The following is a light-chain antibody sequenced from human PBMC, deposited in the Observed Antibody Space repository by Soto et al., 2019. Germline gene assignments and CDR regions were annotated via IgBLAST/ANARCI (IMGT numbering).Light chain of an antibody. Sequence: EIVLTQSPGTLSLSPGERATLSCRASQSVGSTYLAWYQQKPGQAPKLLIYGVSSSATGIPDRFSGSGSGTDFTLTISRLEPEDFAVYYCQQYATSPLTFGPGTKVDI. J-gene: IGKJ3*01. CDR2: GVS. CDR1: QSVGSTY. CDR3: QQYATSPLT. V-gene: IGKV3-20*01.